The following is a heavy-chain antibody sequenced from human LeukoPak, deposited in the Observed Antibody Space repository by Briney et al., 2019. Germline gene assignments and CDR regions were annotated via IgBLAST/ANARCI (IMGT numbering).Heavy chain of an antibody. J-gene: IGHJ4*02. CDR2: IYPGDSDS. CDR1: GYSFITYK. CDR3: AIGRYCSGGTCHWSPYF. D-gene: IGHD2-15*01. V-gene: IGHV5-51*01. Sequence: GESLKISCKGSGYSFITYKIGWVRQMPGKGLEWMGIIYPGDSDSTYSPSFQGQVTISVDKSISTAYLRWSSLRASDSGMYYCAIGRYCSGGTCHWSPYFWGKGTLVTVSS.